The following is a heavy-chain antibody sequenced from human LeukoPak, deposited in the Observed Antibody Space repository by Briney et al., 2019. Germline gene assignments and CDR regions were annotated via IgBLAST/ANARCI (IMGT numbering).Heavy chain of an antibody. J-gene: IGHJ4*02. CDR3: ARDSLDTAKWLDY. V-gene: IGHV3-21*01. CDR1: GFTFSSYS. CDR2: ISSSSSYI. Sequence: GGSLRLSCAASGFTFSSYSMNWVRQAPGKGLEWVSSISSSSSYIYYADSVKGRFTISRDNAKNSLYLQMNSLRAEDTAVYYCARDSLDTAKWLDYWGQGTLATVSS. D-gene: IGHD5-18*01.